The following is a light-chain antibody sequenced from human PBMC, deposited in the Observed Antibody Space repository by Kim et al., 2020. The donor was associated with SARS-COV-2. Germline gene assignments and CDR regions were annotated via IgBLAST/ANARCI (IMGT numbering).Light chain of an antibody. CDR2: GKN. CDR1: SRRSYY. Sequence: SQTVRTTCHSASRRSYYANWYQEKPGQAPVLVIYGKNNRPSGIPNRFSGSSSGNTASLTITGAQAEDEADYYCNSRDSSGNHWVFGGGTQLTVL. V-gene: IGLV3-19*01. CDR3: NSRDSSGNHWV. J-gene: IGLJ3*02.